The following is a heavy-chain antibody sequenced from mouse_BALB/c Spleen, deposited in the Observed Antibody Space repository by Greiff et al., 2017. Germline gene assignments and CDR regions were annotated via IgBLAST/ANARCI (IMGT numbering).Heavy chain of an antibody. CDR2: IYPGGGYT. CDR1: GYTFTNYW. J-gene: IGHJ2*01. Sequence: VQLQQSGAELVRPGTSVKISCKASGYTFTNYWLGWVKQRPGHGLEWIGDIYPGGGYTNYNEKFKGKATLTADTSSSTAYMQLSSLTSEDSAVYFCAREGEGNYVNYWGQGTTLTVSS. D-gene: IGHD2-1*01. V-gene: IGHV1-63*02. CDR3: AREGEGNYVNY.